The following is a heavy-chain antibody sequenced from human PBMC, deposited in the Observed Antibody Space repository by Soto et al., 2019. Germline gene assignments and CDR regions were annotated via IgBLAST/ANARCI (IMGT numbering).Heavy chain of an antibody. V-gene: IGHV5-51*01. CDR3: ASPTLGYCSGGSCYNI. CDR2: IYPGDSDT. D-gene: IGHD2-15*01. Sequence: GASLNISGNGSGYSFTIYWIGWVRQMPGKGLEWMGIIYPGDSDTRYSPSFQGQVTISADKSISTAYLQWSSLKASDTAMYYCASPTLGYCSGGSCYNIWGQGTMVTVSS. J-gene: IGHJ3*02. CDR1: GYSFTIYW.